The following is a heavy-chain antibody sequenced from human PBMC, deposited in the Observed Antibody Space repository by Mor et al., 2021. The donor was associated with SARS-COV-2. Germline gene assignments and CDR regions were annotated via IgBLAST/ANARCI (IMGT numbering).Heavy chain of an antibody. J-gene: IGHJ5*02. Sequence: FTISRDNSKNTLYLQMNSLRAEDTAVYYCAKYPRWNWFDPWGQGTLVTVSS. CDR3: AKYPRWNWFDP. V-gene: IGHV3-23*01.